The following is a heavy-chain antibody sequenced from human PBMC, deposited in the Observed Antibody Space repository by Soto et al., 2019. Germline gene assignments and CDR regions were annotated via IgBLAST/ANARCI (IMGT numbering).Heavy chain of an antibody. D-gene: IGHD5-18*01. Sequence: EVQLLESGGGLVQPGGSLRLSCAASGFTFSSYAMSWVRQAPGKGLEWVSAISGSGGSTYYADSVKGRFTISRDNSKNTLYLQMNSLRAEDTAVYYCAKRRIQLWFETDYFDYWGQGTLVTVSS. V-gene: IGHV3-23*01. J-gene: IGHJ4*02. CDR2: ISGSGGST. CDR3: AKRRIQLWFETDYFDY. CDR1: GFTFSSYA.